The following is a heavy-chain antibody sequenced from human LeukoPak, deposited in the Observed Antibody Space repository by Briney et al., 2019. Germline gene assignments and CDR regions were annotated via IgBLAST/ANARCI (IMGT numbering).Heavy chain of an antibody. Sequence: PGGSLRLSCVASGFTFGRYCFHWVRQAAGKGPVWLSRICQDATPATYADSVKGRFTISRDNAKNTVFLQMNSLRVEDTAVYYCIRDFREADYWGQGSLVTVSS. CDR3: IRDFREADY. CDR1: GFTFGRYC. V-gene: IGHV3-74*01. J-gene: IGHJ4*02. D-gene: IGHD3-10*01. CDR2: ICQDATPA.